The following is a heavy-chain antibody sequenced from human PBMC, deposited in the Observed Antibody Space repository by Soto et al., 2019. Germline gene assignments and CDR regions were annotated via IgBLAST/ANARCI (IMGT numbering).Heavy chain of an antibody. CDR1: GYTFTSYD. CDR2: MNPNSGNT. Sequence: ASVKVSCKASGYTFTSYDINWVRQATGQGLEWMGWMNPNSGNTGYAQKFQGRVTMTRNTSISTAYMELSSLRSEDTAVYYCARPVYSSSWYRRTSYMDVWGKGTTVTVSS. D-gene: IGHD6-13*01. J-gene: IGHJ6*03. V-gene: IGHV1-8*01. CDR3: ARPVYSSSWYRRTSYMDV.